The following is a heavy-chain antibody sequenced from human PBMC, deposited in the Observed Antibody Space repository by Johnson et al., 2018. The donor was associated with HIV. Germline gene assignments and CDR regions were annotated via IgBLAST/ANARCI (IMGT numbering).Heavy chain of an antibody. V-gene: IGHV3-30*02. CDR3: ARDIIAVAGYDAFDI. CDR2: IRYDGSNN. J-gene: IGHJ3*02. Sequence: QVQLVESGGGVVQPGGSLRLSCAASGFTFSSYGMHWVRQAPGKGLEWVAFIRYDGSNNYYADSVQGRFTISRDAAENSLYLQMNSLRAEDTAVYYCARDIIAVAGYDAFDIWGQGTMVTVSS. CDR1: GFTFSSYG. D-gene: IGHD6-19*01.